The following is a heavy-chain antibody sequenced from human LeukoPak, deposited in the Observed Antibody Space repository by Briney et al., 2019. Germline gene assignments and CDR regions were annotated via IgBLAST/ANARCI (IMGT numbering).Heavy chain of an antibody. V-gene: IGHV4-30-2*01. D-gene: IGHD3-22*01. J-gene: IGHJ1*01. CDR1: GGSFSGYY. CDR2: IYHSGST. CDR3: ARAGYYYDSSGYYYVGHFQH. Sequence: SETLSLTCAVYGGSFSGYYWSWIRQPPGKGLEWIGYIYHSGSTYYNPSLKSRVTISVDRSKNQFSLKLSSVTAADTAVYYCARAGYYYDSSGYYYVGHFQHWGQGTLVTVSS.